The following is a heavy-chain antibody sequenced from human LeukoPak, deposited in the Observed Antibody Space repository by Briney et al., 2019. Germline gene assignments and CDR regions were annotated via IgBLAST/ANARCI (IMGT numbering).Heavy chain of an antibody. D-gene: IGHD6-13*01. Sequence: GGSLRLSCAASGFTFSSYGMHWVRQAPGKGLEWVALISYDGSNKYYADSVKGRFTISRDNSKNTLYLQMNSLRVEDTAMYYCAKDRSSSWTWTIDYWGQGTLVTVSS. CDR1: GFTFSSYG. V-gene: IGHV3-30*18. CDR3: AKDRSSSWTWTIDY. J-gene: IGHJ4*02. CDR2: ISYDGSNK.